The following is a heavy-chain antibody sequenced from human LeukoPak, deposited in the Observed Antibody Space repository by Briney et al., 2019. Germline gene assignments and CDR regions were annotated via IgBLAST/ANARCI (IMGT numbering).Heavy chain of an antibody. CDR2: IWYDGSNK. V-gene: IGHV3-33*06. D-gene: IGHD5-18*01. Sequence: GGSLRLSCADSGFIFRSYSMNWVRQAPGKGLEWVAVIWYDGSNKYYADSVKGRFTISRDNSKNTLYLQMNSLRAEDTAVYYCAKATARGYDYGDYFDYWGQGTLVTVSS. J-gene: IGHJ4*02. CDR3: AKATARGYDYGDYFDY. CDR1: GFIFRSYS.